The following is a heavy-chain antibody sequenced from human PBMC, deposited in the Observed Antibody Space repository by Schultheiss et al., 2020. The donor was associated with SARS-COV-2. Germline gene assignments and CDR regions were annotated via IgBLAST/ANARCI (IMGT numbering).Heavy chain of an antibody. CDR1: GFTFSSYA. V-gene: IGHV3-23*01. Sequence: GESLKISCAASGFTFSSYAMSWVRQAPGKGLEWVSAISGSGGSTYYADSVKGRFTISRDNSKNTLYLQMNILRAEDTAVYYCAKDQGSGYDSFDYWGQGTLVTVSS. CDR2: ISGSGGST. CDR3: AKDQGSGYDSFDY. D-gene: IGHD5-12*01. J-gene: IGHJ4*02.